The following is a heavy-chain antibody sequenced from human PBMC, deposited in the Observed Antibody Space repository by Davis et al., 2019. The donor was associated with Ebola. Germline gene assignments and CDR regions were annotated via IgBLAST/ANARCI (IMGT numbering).Heavy chain of an antibody. V-gene: IGHV3-23*01. CDR2: ISVRSIT. Sequence: PGGSLRLSRAASGFIFSSYAMSWVRQAPGKGLEWVSSISVRSITYHADSVKGRFTISRDNSKNTLYLQMNSLRAEDTAVYYCAKVHPPTTVTTGWFDPWGQGTPVTVSS. J-gene: IGHJ5*02. CDR3: AKVHPPTTVTTGWFDP. D-gene: IGHD4-17*01. CDR1: GFIFSSYA.